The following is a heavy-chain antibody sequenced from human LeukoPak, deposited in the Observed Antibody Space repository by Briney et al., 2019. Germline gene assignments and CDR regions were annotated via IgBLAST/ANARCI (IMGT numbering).Heavy chain of an antibody. CDR1: GGTFSSYA. J-gene: IGHJ6*03. CDR2: VIPIFGTA. Sequence: ASVKVSCKASGGTFSSYAISWVRQAPGQGFEWMGGVIPIFGTANYAQKFQGRVTITTDESTSTAYMELSSLRSDDTAVYYCASLYCSSTSCYNYYYHYMDVWGKGTTVTVSS. CDR3: ASLYCSSTSCYNYYYHYMDV. V-gene: IGHV1-69*05. D-gene: IGHD2-2*02.